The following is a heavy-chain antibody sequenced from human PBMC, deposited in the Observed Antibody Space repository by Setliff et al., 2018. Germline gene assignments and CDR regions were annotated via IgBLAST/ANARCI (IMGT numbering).Heavy chain of an antibody. CDR1: GFTFSRYS. D-gene: IGHD3-22*01. CDR2: IIKSSSYI. V-gene: IGHV3-21*01. Sequence: PGGSLRLCCAASGFTFSRYSMTWVRQAPGKGLEWVSSIIKSSSYIDYADSVKGRFAVSRDNADNSLYLQMNSLRAEDTAVYYCARDEDYFDTSGYPDNRGQGTLVTVSS. CDR3: ARDEDYFDTSGYPDN. J-gene: IGHJ4*02.